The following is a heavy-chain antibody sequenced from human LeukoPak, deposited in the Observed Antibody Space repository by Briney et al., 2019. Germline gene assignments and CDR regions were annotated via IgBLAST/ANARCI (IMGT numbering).Heavy chain of an antibody. Sequence: PGGSLRLSCAASGFKFAIFWMTWVRQAPGKGLEWVANIKQDRTEKYYVDSVKGRFTIPRDNVKHSLFLQMNNLRADDTAIYYCARAQYYDILTGYYFPGYYMDVWGKGTTVTVSS. D-gene: IGHD3-9*01. V-gene: IGHV3-7*01. CDR2: IKQDRTEK. J-gene: IGHJ6*03. CDR1: GFKFAIFW. CDR3: ARAQYYDILTGYYFPGYYMDV.